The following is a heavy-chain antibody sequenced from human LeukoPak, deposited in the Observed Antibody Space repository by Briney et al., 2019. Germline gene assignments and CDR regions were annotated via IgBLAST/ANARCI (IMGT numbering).Heavy chain of an antibody. J-gene: IGHJ5*02. V-gene: IGHV4-34*01. Sequence: SETLSLTCAVYGGSFSGYYWSWIRQPPGKGLEWIGEINHSGSTNYNPSLKSRVTISVDTSKNQFSLKLSSVTAADTAVYYCARAGPGIAAAGTSSVFRFDPWGQGTLVTVSS. CDR2: INHSGST. D-gene: IGHD6-13*01. CDR3: ARAGPGIAAAGTSSVFRFDP. CDR1: GGSFSGYY.